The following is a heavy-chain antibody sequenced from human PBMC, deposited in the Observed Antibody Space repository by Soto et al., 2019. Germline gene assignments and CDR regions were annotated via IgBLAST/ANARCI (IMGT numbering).Heavy chain of an antibody. D-gene: IGHD6-6*01. J-gene: IGHJ4*02. CDR1: GYTFTGYY. CDR2: INPNSGGT. V-gene: IGHV1-2*04. CDR3: ARDRSEYSSSSSDLDY. Sequence: ASVKVSCKASGYTFTGYYMHWVRQAPGQGLEWMGWINPNSGGTNYAQKFQGWVTMTRDTSISTAYMELSRLRSDDTVVYYCARDRSEYSSSSSDLDYWGQGTLVTVSS.